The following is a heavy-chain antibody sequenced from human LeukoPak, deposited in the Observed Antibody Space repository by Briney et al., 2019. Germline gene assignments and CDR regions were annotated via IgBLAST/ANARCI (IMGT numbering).Heavy chain of an antibody. D-gene: IGHD5-18*01. CDR2: IYYSGST. Sequence: SETLSLTCTVSGGSISSSSYYWGWIRQPPGKGLEWIGSIYYSGSTYYNPSLKSRVTISVDTSKNQFSLKLSSVTAADTAVYYCARVGRGYSYGDIDYWGQGTLVTVSS. CDR1: GGSISSSSYY. J-gene: IGHJ4*02. V-gene: IGHV4-39*07. CDR3: ARVGRGYSYGDIDY.